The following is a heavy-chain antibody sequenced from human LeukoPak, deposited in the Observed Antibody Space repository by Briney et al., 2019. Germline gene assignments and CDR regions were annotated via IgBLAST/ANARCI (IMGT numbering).Heavy chain of an antibody. CDR2: INHSGST. J-gene: IGHJ4*02. CDR1: GGSFSGYY. V-gene: IGHV4-34*01. CDR3: ARHVKLLWYARVGYFDY. D-gene: IGHD3-10*01. Sequence: SETLSLTCAVYGGSFSGYYWSWIRQPPGKGLEWIGEINHSGSTNYNPSLKSRVTISVDTSKNQFSLKLSPVTAADTAVYYCARHVKLLWYARVGYFDYWGQGTLVTVSS.